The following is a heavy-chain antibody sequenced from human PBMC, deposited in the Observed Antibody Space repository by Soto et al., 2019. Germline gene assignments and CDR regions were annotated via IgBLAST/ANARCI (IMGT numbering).Heavy chain of an antibody. V-gene: IGHV4-59*12. CDR3: ARENSSSRKRGWFDP. CDR2: IYYSGST. J-gene: IGHJ5*02. CDR1: GGSISSYY. D-gene: IGHD6-13*01. Sequence: SETLSLTCAVSGGSISSYYWSWIRQPPGKGLEWIGYIYYSGSTNYNPSLKSRVTISVDTSKNQFSLKLSSVTAADTAVYYCARENSSSRKRGWFDPGGQGTLVTVSS.